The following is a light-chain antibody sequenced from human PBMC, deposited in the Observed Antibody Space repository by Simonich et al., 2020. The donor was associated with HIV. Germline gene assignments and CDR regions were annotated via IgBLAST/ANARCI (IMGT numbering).Light chain of an antibody. CDR2: GAS. CDR3: QHYNNWPRT. Sequence: EIVMTQSPATLSVSPGERATLSCRASQSVSSNLAWYQQKPGQAPRLLIYGASNRATGIPARFSGSGSGTDFTLTISSLEPEDFAVYYCQHYNNWPRTFGQGTKVEIK. J-gene: IGKJ1*01. CDR1: QSVSSN. V-gene: IGKV3D-15*01.